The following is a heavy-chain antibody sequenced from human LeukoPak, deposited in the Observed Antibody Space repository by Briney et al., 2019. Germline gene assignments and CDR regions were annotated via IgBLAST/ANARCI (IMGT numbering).Heavy chain of an antibody. CDR3: ARQGDWNGTQEAFDI. Sequence: SETLSLTCAVYGGSFSGYYWSWIRQPPGKGLEWIGEINHSGSTNYNPSLKSRVTISVDTSKNQFSLKLSSVTAADTAVYYCARQGDWNGTQEAFDIWGQGTMVTVSS. J-gene: IGHJ3*02. V-gene: IGHV4-34*01. CDR2: INHSGST. D-gene: IGHD1-1*01. CDR1: GGSFSGYY.